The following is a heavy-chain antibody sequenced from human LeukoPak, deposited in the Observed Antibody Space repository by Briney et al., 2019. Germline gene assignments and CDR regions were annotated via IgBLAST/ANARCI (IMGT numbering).Heavy chain of an antibody. J-gene: IGHJ4*02. Sequence: GGSLRLSCAASGFTFSSYAMSWVRQAPGKGLEWVSGISASGGSTNYAASVKGRFTISRDNSKDTLYLQMNSLRAEDTAVYYCAKEDSVRREFDYWGQGTLATVSS. CDR3: AKEDSVRREFDY. CDR1: GFTFSSYA. CDR2: ISASGGST. V-gene: IGHV3-23*01.